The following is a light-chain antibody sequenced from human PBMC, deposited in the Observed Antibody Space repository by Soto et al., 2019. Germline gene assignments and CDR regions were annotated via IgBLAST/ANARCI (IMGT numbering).Light chain of an antibody. CDR2: KAS. CDR3: QQYDTYSVT. J-gene: IGKJ3*01. Sequence: DIQMTQSPSMVSASVGDRVTITCRASQSIRSWLAWYQVKPGKAPKLLIYKASTLDSGVPSRFSGSGSGTDFTLTISALQPDDFETYYCQQYDTYSVTFGPGTKVEI. CDR1: QSIRSW. V-gene: IGKV1-5*03.